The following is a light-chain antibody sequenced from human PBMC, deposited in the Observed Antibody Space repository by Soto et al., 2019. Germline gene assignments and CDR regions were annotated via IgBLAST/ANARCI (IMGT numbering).Light chain of an antibody. CDR2: DAS. J-gene: IGKJ3*01. CDR1: QSVSRD. V-gene: IGKV3-11*01. CDR3: QHRST. Sequence: EIVLTQSPATLSLSPGERVTLSCRASQSVSRDLAWYQQKPGQAPRLLIYDASNRATGIPARFSGSGSGTDFTLTVSSLEPEDCAVYYCQHRSTFGPGTTVDIK.